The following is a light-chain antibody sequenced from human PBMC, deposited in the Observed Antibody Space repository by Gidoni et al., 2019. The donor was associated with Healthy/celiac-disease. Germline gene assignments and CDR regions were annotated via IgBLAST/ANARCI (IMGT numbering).Light chain of an antibody. V-gene: IGKV2-28*01. CDR1: QSLLHSNGYNY. Sequence: VTPGEPASISCRSSQSLLHSNGYNYLDWYLQKPGQSPQLLIYLGSNRASGVPDRFSGSGSGTDFTLKISRVEAEDVGVYYCMQALQTPPTFGQXTKLEIK. J-gene: IGKJ2*01. CDR3: MQALQTPPT. CDR2: LGS.